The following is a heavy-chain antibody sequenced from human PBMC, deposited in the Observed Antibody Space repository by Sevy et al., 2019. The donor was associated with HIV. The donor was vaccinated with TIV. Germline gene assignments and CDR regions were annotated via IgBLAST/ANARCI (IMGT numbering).Heavy chain of an antibody. CDR3: ARLPAFRYSSSWYLDYYYGMDV. CDR1: GGSISSSSYY. V-gene: IGHV4-39*01. J-gene: IGHJ6*02. Sequence: SETLSLTCTVSGGSISSSSYYWGWIRQPPGKGLEWIGSIYYSGSTYYNPSLKSRVTISVDTSKNQFSLKLSSVTAADTVVYSCARLPAFRYSSSWYLDYYYGMDVWGQGTTVTVSS. CDR2: IYYSGST. D-gene: IGHD6-13*01.